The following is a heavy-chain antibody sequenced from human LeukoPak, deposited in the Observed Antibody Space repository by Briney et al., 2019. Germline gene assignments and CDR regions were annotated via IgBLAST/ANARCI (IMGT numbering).Heavy chain of an antibody. CDR1: GYTFTSYY. CDR2: INPSGGST. J-gene: IGHJ4*02. D-gene: IGHD3-3*01. V-gene: IGHV1-46*01. CDR3: ARGRITIFGVVIPTFDY. Sequence: ASVKVSCKASGYTFTSYYMHWVRQAPGQGLEWMGIINPSGGSTSYAQKFQGRATMTRDTSTSTVYMELSSLRSEDTAVYYCARGRITIFGVVIPTFDYWGQGTLVTVSS.